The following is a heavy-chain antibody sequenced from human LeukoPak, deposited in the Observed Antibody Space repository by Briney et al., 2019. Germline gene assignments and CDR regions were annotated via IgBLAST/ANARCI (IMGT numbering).Heavy chain of an antibody. CDR1: GFSLNTRGVG. J-gene: IGHJ4*02. CDR2: IYWDDDR. V-gene: IGHV2-5*02. CDR3: AHRKNYYDSSVFDN. D-gene: IGHD3-22*01. Sequence: SGPTLVNPTQILTLTCTFSGFSLNTRGVGGGWIRQPPGRALEWLALIYWDDDRRYSPSLKSRLTITKDTSKNQVVRTMTNMDPVDTATYFCAHRKNYYDSSVFDNWGQGILVTVSS.